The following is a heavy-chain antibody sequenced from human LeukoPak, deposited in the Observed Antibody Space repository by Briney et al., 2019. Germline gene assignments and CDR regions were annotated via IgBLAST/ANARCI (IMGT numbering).Heavy chain of an antibody. V-gene: IGHV4-59*01. J-gene: IGHJ6*03. D-gene: IGHD3-9*01. CDR2: IYYSGST. CDR3: ARERYDILTGYYTEDYYMDV. Sequence: SETLSLTCTVSGTSINNYYWSWIRQPPGKGLEWIGYIYYSGSTVYNPSLKSRVTISVDTSKNQFSLKLSSVTAADTAVYYCARERYDILTGYYTEDYYMDVWGKGTTVTVSS. CDR1: GTSINNYY.